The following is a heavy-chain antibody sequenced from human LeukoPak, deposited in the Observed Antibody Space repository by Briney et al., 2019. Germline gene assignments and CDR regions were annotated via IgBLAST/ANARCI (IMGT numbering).Heavy chain of an antibody. D-gene: IGHD3-16*01. Sequence: PGGSLRLSCAASGFIVSSNYMTWVRQAPGKGLEWVSVIYNDGSTYYADSVKGRFTISRDSSKNTLYLQMNTLRAEDTAMYYCALILGDAFDFWGQGTMVTVSS. CDR2: IYNDGST. CDR1: GFIVSSNY. CDR3: ALILGDAFDF. J-gene: IGHJ3*01. V-gene: IGHV3-66*02.